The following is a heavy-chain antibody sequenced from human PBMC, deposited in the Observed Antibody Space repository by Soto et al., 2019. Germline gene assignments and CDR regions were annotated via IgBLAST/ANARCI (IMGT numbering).Heavy chain of an antibody. Sequence: PSETLSLTCTVSGGSISTYYWSWVRQPPGKGLEWIGYIYHSGSTNYNPSLESRVTMSVDTSKNQFSLKLSSVAAADTAVYYCARLGGYYQAFNIWGPGALVTVSS. CDR1: GGSISTYY. D-gene: IGHD3-22*01. CDR3: ARLGGYYQAFNI. V-gene: IGHV4-59*08. J-gene: IGHJ4*01. CDR2: IYHSGST.